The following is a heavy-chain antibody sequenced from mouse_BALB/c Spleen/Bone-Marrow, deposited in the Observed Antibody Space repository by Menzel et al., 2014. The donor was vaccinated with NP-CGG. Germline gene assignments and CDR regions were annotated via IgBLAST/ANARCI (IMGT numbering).Heavy chain of an antibody. Sequence: LQQPGSELVRPGASVKLSCKASGYTFTSYWMHWVRPRPGQGLEWIGNIYPGSGSTNYDEKFKSKATLTVDTSSSTAYMQLSSLTSEDSAVYYCRSYDYAMDYWGQGTSVTVSS. D-gene: IGHD1-1*01. J-gene: IGHJ4*01. CDR1: GYTFTSYW. V-gene: IGHV1S22*01. CDR2: IYPGSGST. CDR3: RSYDYAMDY.